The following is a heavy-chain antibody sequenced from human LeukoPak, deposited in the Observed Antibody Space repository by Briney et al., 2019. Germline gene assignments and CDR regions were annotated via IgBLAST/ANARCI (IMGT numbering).Heavy chain of an antibody. CDR2: IRYDGSNK. Sequence: PGGSLRLSCAASGFTFSSYGMHWVRQAPGKGLEWVAFIRYDGSNKYYADSVKGRFTISRDNSKNTLYLQMNSLRAEDTAVYYCAKDILPGYSSSWSTDGGDAFDIWGQGTMVTVSS. CDR1: GFTFSSYG. J-gene: IGHJ3*02. D-gene: IGHD6-13*01. V-gene: IGHV3-30*02. CDR3: AKDILPGYSSSWSTDGGDAFDI.